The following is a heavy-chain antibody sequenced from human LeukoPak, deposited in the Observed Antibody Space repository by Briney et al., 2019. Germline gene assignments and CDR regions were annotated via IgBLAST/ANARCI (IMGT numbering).Heavy chain of an antibody. CDR3: AKRLGDQRAFDY. Sequence: PGGSLRLSCAASGFTFSNYAMSWVRQAPGKRLVWVSGISGTSGTINYADPVKGRFTISRDNSKNTVYLQMNSLRAEDTAVYYCAKRLGDQRAFDYWGQGTLVTVSS. D-gene: IGHD2-21*02. J-gene: IGHJ4*02. V-gene: IGHV3-23*01. CDR2: ISGTSGTI. CDR1: GFTFSNYA.